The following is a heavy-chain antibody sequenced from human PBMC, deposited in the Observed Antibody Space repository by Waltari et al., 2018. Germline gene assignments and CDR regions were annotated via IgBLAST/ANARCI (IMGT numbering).Heavy chain of an antibody. CDR2: ITHSGST. J-gene: IGHJ4*02. CDR1: GGSFTFYY. Sequence: QVLLQQWGAGLLKPSETLSLTCAVYGGSFTFYYWSWSRQPPGEGLEWIGEITHSGSTNYNPSLKSRVSISVDTPNNQFSLKLTSVTAADTAAYYCARRGYCGIDCYSNYFDFWGQGTLVTVSS. CDR3: ARRGYCGIDCYSNYFDF. D-gene: IGHD2-21*01. V-gene: IGHV4-34*01.